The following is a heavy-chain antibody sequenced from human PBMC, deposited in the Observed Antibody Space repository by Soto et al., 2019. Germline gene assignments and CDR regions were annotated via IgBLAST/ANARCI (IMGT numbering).Heavy chain of an antibody. CDR2: ISWNSGSR. Sequence: EVQLVGSGGGLVQPGRSLRLSCAASGFTFDDYAMHWVRQAPGKGLEWVSGISWNSGSRGYAASVMGRFTISRDNAKNSLSLQMNSLRPEDTALYYCTKARGLKGAKFDSWGQGTLVIVSS. CDR1: GFTFDDYA. D-gene: IGHD3-10*01. CDR3: TKARGLKGAKFDS. V-gene: IGHV3-9*01. J-gene: IGHJ4*02.